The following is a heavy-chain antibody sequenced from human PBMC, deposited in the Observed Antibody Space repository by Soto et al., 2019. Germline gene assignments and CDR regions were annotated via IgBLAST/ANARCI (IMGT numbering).Heavy chain of an antibody. Sequence: RSLTCTVSGGSVSYYYWSWIRQPPGKGLEWIGYIYYSGSTNYNPSLKSRVTISVDTSKNQFSLKLSSVTAADTAVYYCAGDVGSGTNYFDYWGQGTLVTVSS. V-gene: IGHV4-59*02. CDR3: AGDVGSGTNYFDY. CDR2: IYYSGST. J-gene: IGHJ4*02. D-gene: IGHD3-10*01. CDR1: GGSVSYYY.